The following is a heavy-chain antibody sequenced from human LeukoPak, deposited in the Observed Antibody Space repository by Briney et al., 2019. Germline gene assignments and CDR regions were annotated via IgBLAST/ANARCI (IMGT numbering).Heavy chain of an antibody. CDR2: IIPSGTT. J-gene: IGHJ4*02. CDR3: TRGRARRDGYSY. V-gene: IGHV4-34*01. D-gene: IGHD5-24*01. Sequence: SETLSLTCPVKGESFSSYYWSWLRQSPGTGLEWIGEIIPSGTTKYNPSLQSRVTISVDTSKNQFYLNLTSVTDADTAVYYCTRGRARRDGYSYWGQGNAVTVSS. CDR1: GESFSSYY.